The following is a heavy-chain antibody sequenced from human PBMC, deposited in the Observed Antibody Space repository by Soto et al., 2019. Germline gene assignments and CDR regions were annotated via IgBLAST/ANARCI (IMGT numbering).Heavy chain of an antibody. CDR3: ARDHRRDILTGYEFDP. CDR1: GYTFTSYG. J-gene: IGHJ5*02. CDR2: ISAYNGNT. V-gene: IGHV1-18*01. Sequence: ASVKVACKASGYTFTSYGISWVRQAPGKRLEWMGWISAYNGNTNYAQKLQGRVTMTTDTSTSTAYMELRSLRSDDTAVYYCARDHRRDILTGYEFDPWGQGTLVTVSS. D-gene: IGHD3-9*01.